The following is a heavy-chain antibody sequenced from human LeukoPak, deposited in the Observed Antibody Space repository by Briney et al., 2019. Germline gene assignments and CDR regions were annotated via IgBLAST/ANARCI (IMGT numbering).Heavy chain of an antibody. D-gene: IGHD3-10*01. J-gene: IGHJ6*02. CDR3: ARLNMVRGVKNYYYGMGV. V-gene: IGHV4-59*08. CDR2: IYYSGST. CDR1: GGSISSYY. Sequence: PSETLSLTCTVSGGSISSYYWSWIRQPPGKGLEWIGYIYYSGSTNYNPSLKSRVTISVDTSKNQFSLKLSSVTAADTAVYYCARLNMVRGVKNYYYGMGVWGQGTTITVSS.